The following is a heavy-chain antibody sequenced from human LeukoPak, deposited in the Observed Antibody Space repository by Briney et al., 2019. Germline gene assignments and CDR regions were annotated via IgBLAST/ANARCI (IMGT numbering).Heavy chain of an antibody. Sequence: GGSLRLSCAPSGFTFSNYAMSWVRQAPGKGLEWVSAISETGGTIHYADSVRGRFTISRDNSKNTLYLQMNSLRAEDTAVYYCARDGLICSGGSCYSGLDNWFDPWGQGTLVTVSS. CDR1: GFTFSNYA. D-gene: IGHD2-15*01. V-gene: IGHV3-23*01. J-gene: IGHJ5*02. CDR2: ISETGGTI. CDR3: ARDGLICSGGSCYSGLDNWFDP.